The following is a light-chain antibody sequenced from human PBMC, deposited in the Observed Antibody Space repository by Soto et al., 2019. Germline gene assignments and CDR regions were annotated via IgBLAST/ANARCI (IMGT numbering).Light chain of an antibody. V-gene: IGKV1-39*01. CDR3: QQSYSTWT. CDR2: GAS. CDR1: QGISSN. J-gene: IGKJ1*01. Sequence: QLTQSPSSLSASVGDRVTITCRASQGISSNLAWYQQKPGRAPKLLIFGASTLQSGVPSRFSGSGSGTDFTLTISSLQPEDFATYYCQQSYSTWTFGQGTKVDIK.